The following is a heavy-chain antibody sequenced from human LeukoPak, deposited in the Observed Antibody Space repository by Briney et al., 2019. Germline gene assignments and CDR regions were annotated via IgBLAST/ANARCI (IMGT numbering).Heavy chain of an antibody. J-gene: IGHJ4*02. D-gene: IGHD3-16*02. CDR3: ASTLGELSLYLDY. Sequence: TSETLSLTCTVSGGSIRSYYWTWIRQPPGKGLEWLGCVYYSGGTYYNPSLKSRVTMSLDTSKNQFSLKLSSLTAADTAVYYCASTLGELSLYLDYWGQGTLVTVSS. V-gene: IGHV4-59*01. CDR2: VYYSGGT. CDR1: GGSIRSYY.